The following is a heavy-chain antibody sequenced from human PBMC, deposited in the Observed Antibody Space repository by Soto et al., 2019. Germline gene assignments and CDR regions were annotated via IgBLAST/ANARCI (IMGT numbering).Heavy chain of an antibody. CDR2: TNPRDGST. Sequence: WASVKVSCKASGYSLTGYYMHWVRRAPGQGLEWMGITNPRDGSTSYAQRFQGRVTMTSDTSTSTVYMEMSSLRSDDTAMYFCARSYVTSRPIDFWGRGTLVTASS. CDR1: GYSLTGYY. V-gene: IGHV1-46*01. CDR3: ARSYVTSRPIDF. J-gene: IGHJ4*02. D-gene: IGHD3-10*02.